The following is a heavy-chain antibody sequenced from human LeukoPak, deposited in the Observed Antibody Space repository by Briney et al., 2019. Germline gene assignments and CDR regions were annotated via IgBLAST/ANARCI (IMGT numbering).Heavy chain of an antibody. J-gene: IGHJ6*02. CDR3: ARQYYYDSSGYLNYYGMDV. D-gene: IGHD3-22*01. CDR2: INSDGGST. CDR1: GFTFSSYA. V-gene: IGHV3-74*01. Sequence: GGSLRLSCAASGFTFSSYAMSWVRQAPGKGLVWVSRINSDGGSTNYADSVKGRFTISRDNAKNTLYLQINSLRAEDTAVYYCARQYYYDSSGYLNYYGMDVWGQGTTVTVSS.